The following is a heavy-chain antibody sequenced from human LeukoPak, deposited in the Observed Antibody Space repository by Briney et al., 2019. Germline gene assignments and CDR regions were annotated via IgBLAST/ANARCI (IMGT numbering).Heavy chain of an antibody. Sequence: GGSLRLSCAAFGFTFDDYGLNWARQAPGKGLEWVSGINWNGDSTRYADSVKGRFTISRDNAKNSLYLQMNSLRAADTALYYCARDRSYILAGGHMVIWGNRTTVTVSS. D-gene: IGHD6-13*01. CDR1: GFTFDDYG. V-gene: IGHV3-20*04. CDR3: ARDRSYILAGGHMVI. J-gene: IGHJ6*03. CDR2: INWNGDST.